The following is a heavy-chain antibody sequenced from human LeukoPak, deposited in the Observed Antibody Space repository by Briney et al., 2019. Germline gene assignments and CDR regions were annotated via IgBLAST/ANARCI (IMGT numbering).Heavy chain of an antibody. D-gene: IGHD1-1*01. V-gene: IGHV4-59*01. J-gene: IGHJ4*02. CDR2: IYYSGST. Sequence: PSETLSLTCTASGGSISSYYWSWIRQPPGKGLERIGYIYYSGSTNYNPSLKSRVTISVDTSKNQFSLKLSSVTAADTAVYYCARIPATTRDYWGQGTLVTVSS. CDR1: GGSISSYY. CDR3: ARIPATTRDY.